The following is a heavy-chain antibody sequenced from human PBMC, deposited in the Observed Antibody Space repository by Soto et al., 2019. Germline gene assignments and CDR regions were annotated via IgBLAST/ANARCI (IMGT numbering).Heavy chain of an antibody. V-gene: IGHV4-59*01. CDR3: ARGRGGWYTAHAFDI. CDR1: GGSITSYY. J-gene: IGHJ3*02. CDR2: MFHSGST. Sequence: PSETLSLTCTVSGGSITSYYWSWIRQSPGKGLEWIGFMFHSGSTNYNPSLKSRVTISVDTSKNQFSLKLRSVTAADTAVYYCARGRGGWYTAHAFDIWGQGTMVTLSS. D-gene: IGHD6-19*01.